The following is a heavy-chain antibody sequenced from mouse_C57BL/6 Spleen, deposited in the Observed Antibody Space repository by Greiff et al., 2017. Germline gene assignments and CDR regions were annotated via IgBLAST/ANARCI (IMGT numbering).Heavy chain of an antibody. CDR2: IYPSDSET. V-gene: IGHV1-61*01. CDR1: GYTFTSYW. Sequence: QVQLKQPGAELVRPGSSVKLSCKASGYTFTSYWMDWVKQRPGQGLEWIGNIYPSDSETHYNQKFKDKATLTVDKSSSTAYMKLSSLTSEDSAVNYYERSHYVNYPLYWGQGTSLTVSS. D-gene: IGHD2-1*01. CDR3: ERSHYVNYPLY. J-gene: IGHJ4*01.